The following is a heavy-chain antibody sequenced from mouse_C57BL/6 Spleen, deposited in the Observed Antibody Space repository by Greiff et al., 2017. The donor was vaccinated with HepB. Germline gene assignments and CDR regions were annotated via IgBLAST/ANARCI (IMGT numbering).Heavy chain of an antibody. V-gene: IGHV1-47*01. J-gene: IGHJ4*01. CDR2: FHPYNDDT. D-gene: IGHD2-4*01. CDR3: ARSGYDFPYAMDY. CDR1: GYTFTTYP. Sequence: LEESGAELVKPGASVKMSCKASGYTFTTYPIEWMKQNHGKSLEWIGNFHPYNDDTKYNEKFKGKATLTVEKSSSTVYLELSRLTSDDSAVYYCARSGYDFPYAMDYWGQGTSVTVSS.